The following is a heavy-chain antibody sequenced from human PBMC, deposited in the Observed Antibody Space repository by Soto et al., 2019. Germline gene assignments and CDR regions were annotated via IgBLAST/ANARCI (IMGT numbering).Heavy chain of an antibody. CDR2: INVGSGDR. D-gene: IGHD1-26*01. V-gene: IGHV1-3*01. J-gene: IGHJ5*02. CDR1: GYTFSSFA. Sequence: QVQLVQSGAEVKKPGASVTVSCKTSGYTFSSFAIHWVRQAPGQSLEWMGWINVGSGDRKYSEKFQDRIIISRDIYASTAYLEVSSLRYEDSVVYYCARTSYSFGAAWIHPWGQGTLVTVTS. CDR3: ARTSYSFGAAWIHP.